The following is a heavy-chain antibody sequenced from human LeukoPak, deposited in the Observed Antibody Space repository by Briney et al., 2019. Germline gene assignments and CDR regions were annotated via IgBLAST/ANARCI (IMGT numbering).Heavy chain of an antibody. CDR1: GFTFSSYS. CDR3: ARDNDAGDAFDI. D-gene: IGHD1-1*01. V-gene: IGHV3-21*01. CDR2: ISSSSSYI. Sequence: GGSLRLSCAASGFTFSSYSMNWVRQAPGKGLEWVSSISSSSSYIYYADSVKGRFTISRDNAKNSLYLQMNSLRAEDTAVYYSARDNDAGDAFDIWGQGTMVTVSS. J-gene: IGHJ3*02.